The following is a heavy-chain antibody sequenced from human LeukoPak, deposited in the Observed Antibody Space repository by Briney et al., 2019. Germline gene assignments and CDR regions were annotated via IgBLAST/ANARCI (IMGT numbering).Heavy chain of an antibody. V-gene: IGHV3-9*01. CDR3: AKGFGGTNPQTYGDYEAFDY. Sequence: PGRSLRLSCAASGFTFDDYAMHWVRQAPGKGLEWVSGISWNSGSIGYADSVKGRFTISRDNAKNSLYLQMNSLRAEDTAVYYCAKGFGGTNPQTYGDYEAFDYWGQGTLVTVSS. D-gene: IGHD4-17*01. CDR1: GFTFDDYA. CDR2: ISWNSGSI. J-gene: IGHJ4*02.